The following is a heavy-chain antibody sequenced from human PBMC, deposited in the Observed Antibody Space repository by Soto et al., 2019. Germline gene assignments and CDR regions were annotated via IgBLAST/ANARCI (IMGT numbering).Heavy chain of an antibody. CDR1: GYTFTSYG. CDR2: ISAYNGNT. D-gene: IGHD3-10*01. J-gene: IGHJ6*02. V-gene: IGHV1-18*01. CDR3: ARDLGYYGSGSFYYYYYYDMDV. Sequence: ASVKVSCKASGYTFTSYGISWVRQAPGQGLEWMGWISAYNGNTNYAQKLQGRVTMTTDTSTSTAYMELRSLRSDDTAVYYCARDLGYYGSGSFYYYYYYDMDVWGQGTTVTVSS.